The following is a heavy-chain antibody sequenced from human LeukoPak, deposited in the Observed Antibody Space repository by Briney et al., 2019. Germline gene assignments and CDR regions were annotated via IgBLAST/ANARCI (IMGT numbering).Heavy chain of an antibody. V-gene: IGHV3-7*01. CDR1: GFIFNDYW. D-gene: IGHD2-8*01. CDR2: INEVGSEI. Sequence: GGSLRLSCAASGFIFNDYWMSWVRQAPNKGLEWVANINEVGSEIYCLDSVKGRFTISRDNAKNSLYLQMNSLRAEDTAVYYCATGVYYFDNWGQGTLVTVSS. CDR3: ATGVYYFDN. J-gene: IGHJ4*02.